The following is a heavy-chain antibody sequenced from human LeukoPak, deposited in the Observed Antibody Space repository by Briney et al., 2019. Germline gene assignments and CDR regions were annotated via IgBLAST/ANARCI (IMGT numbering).Heavy chain of an antibody. V-gene: IGHV3-15*01. J-gene: IGHJ3*01. CDR1: GFTFSNAW. CDR2: IKSKTDGGTT. CDR3: TTTKVYYASGGYR. Sequence: GGSLRLSCAASGFTFSNAWMSWVRQAPGKGLEWVGRIKSKTDGGTTDFAAPVKGRFTISRGDSKNTLYLQMNSLKTEDTAVYYCTTTKVYYASGGYRWGQGTMVTVSS. D-gene: IGHD3-22*01.